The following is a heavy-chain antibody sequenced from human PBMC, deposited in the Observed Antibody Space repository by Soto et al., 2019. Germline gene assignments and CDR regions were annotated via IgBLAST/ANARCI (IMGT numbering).Heavy chain of an antibody. J-gene: IGHJ4*02. CDR1: GFTFSSYD. CDR3: ASSPPPDGLYYFDY. CDR2: IGTPGDT. D-gene: IGHD5-12*01. V-gene: IGHV3-13*01. Sequence: EVQLVESGGGLVQPGGSLRLSCAASGFTFSSYDMHWVRQATGKGLEWVSPIGTPGDTYYQGSVKGRFTTSRENAKNSLYLQMNGLRAEDAAVYYCASSPPPDGLYYFDYWGQGTLVTVFS.